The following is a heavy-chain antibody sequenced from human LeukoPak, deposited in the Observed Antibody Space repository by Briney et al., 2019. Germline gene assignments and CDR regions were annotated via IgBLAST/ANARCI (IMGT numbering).Heavy chain of an antibody. CDR2: IYTSGST. D-gene: IGHD3-22*01. CDR3: ARARYYDSSGYLSRIYYFDY. J-gene: IGHJ4*02. V-gene: IGHV4-4*07. CDR1: GGSISSYY. Sequence: SETLSLTCTVSGGSISSYYWSWIRQPAGKGLEWIGRIYTSGSTNYNPSLKSRVTMSVDTSKNQFSLKLSSVTAADTAVYYCARARYYDSSGYLSRIYYFDYWGQGTLVTVSS.